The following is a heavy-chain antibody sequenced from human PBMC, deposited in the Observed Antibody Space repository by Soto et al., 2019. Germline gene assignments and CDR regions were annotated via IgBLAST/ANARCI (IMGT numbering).Heavy chain of an antibody. J-gene: IGHJ5*02. V-gene: IGHV4-34*01. CDR3: ARSWLVRFHRSGP. D-gene: IGHD6-6*01. CDR2: INHSGST. Sequence: SETLSLTCAVYGGSFSGYYWSWIRQPPGKGLEWIGEINHSGSTNYNPSLKSRVTISVDTSKNQFSLKLSSVTVADTAVYYCARSWLVRFHRSGPWGQGTLVTVSS. CDR1: GGSFSGYY.